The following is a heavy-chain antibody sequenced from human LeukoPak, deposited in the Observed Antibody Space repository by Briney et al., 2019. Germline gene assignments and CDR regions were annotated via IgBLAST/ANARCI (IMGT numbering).Heavy chain of an antibody. CDR3: VKGVAARLDY. D-gene: IGHD6-6*01. CDR1: GXTFSSYA. CDR2: INSNGGIT. Sequence: PGGSLRLSCSASGXTFSSYAMHWVRQAPGEGLEYVSAINSNGGITFYADSMKGRFTISRDDSKNTLYLQMSSLRAEDTAIYYCVKGVAARLDYWGQGTLVTVSS. V-gene: IGHV3-64D*09. J-gene: IGHJ4*02.